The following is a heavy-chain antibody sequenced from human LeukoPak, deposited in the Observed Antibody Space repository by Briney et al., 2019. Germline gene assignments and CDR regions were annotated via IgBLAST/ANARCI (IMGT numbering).Heavy chain of an antibody. Sequence: PSETLSLTCAVYGGSFSGYYWSWIRQPPGKGLEWIGEINHSGSTNYNPSLKSRVTISVDTSKNQFSLKLSSVTAADTAVYYCARVGRWERQRDYWGQGTLVTVSS. CDR3: ARVGRWERQRDY. CDR2: INHSGST. CDR1: GGSFSGYY. J-gene: IGHJ4*02. V-gene: IGHV4-34*01. D-gene: IGHD1-26*01.